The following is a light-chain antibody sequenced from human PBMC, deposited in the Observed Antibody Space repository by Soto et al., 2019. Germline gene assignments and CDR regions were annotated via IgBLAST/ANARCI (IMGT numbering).Light chain of an antibody. Sequence: QSVLTQPASVSGSPGQSITISCTGTSSDVGGYNYVSWYQQHPGKAPKLMFYDVSNRPSVVSNRFSGSKSGTTASLTISGLQAEDEADYYCSSYRSSSTLGVFGTGTKLTVL. V-gene: IGLV2-14*01. CDR2: DVS. CDR3: SSYRSSSTLGV. CDR1: SSDVGGYNY. J-gene: IGLJ1*01.